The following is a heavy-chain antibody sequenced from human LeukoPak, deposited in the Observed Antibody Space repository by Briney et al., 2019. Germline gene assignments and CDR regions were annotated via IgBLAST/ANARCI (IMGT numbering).Heavy chain of an antibody. CDR1: GGSISSRSYY. V-gene: IGHV4-61*02. D-gene: IGHD1-26*01. Sequence: SETLSLTCTVSGGSISSRSYYWSWIRQPAGKGLEWIGRFYTSGSTNYNPSLKSRVTISVDTSKNQFSLRLSSVTAADTAVYYCARDEWELSFDYWGQGALVSVSS. CDR3: ARDEWELSFDY. J-gene: IGHJ4*02. CDR2: FYTSGST.